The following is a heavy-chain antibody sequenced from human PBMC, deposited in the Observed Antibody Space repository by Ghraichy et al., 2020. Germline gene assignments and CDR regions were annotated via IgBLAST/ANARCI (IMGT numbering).Heavy chain of an antibody. CDR1: GFTFSSYW. CDR3: ARELAYYDSSGPLDY. Sequence: GGSLRLSCAASGFTFSSYWMHWVRQAPGKGLVWVSRINSDGSSTSYADSVKGRFTISRDNAKNTLYLQMNSLRAEDTAVYYCARELAYYDSSGPLDYWGQGTLVTVSS. J-gene: IGHJ4*02. D-gene: IGHD3-22*01. CDR2: INSDGSST. V-gene: IGHV3-74*01.